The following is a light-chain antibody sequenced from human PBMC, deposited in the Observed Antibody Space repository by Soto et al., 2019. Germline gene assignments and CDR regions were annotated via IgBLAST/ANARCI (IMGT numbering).Light chain of an antibody. Sequence: ESVLTQSAATLSLSPGERASLSCGASQSVSSYLAWYQQKPGQAPRLLIYDASNRATGIPARFSGSGSGTDFTLTISSLEPEDFAVYYCQQRSNWPPITFGQGTRLEIK. CDR1: QSVSSY. V-gene: IGKV3-11*01. CDR2: DAS. J-gene: IGKJ5*01. CDR3: QQRSNWPPIT.